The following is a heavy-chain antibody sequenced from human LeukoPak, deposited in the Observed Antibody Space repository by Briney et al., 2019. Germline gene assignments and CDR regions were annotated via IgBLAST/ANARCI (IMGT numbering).Heavy chain of an antibody. D-gene: IGHD3-10*01. J-gene: IGHJ6*02. CDR1: GYTFTGYY. CDR2: INPNSGGT. V-gene: IGHV1-2*02. CDR3: ARVPGKYYYGSGSKYYYYYGMDV. Sequence: ASVKVSCKASGYTFTGYYMHWVRQAPGQGLEWMGWINPNSGGTNYAQKFQGRVTMTRDTSISTAYMELSRLRPDDTAVYYCARVPGKYYYGSGSKYYYYYGMDVWGQGTTVTVSS.